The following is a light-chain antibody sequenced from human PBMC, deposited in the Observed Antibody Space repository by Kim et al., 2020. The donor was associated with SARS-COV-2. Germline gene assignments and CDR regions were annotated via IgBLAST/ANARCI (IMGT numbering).Light chain of an antibody. CDR3: LQYKNWPRT. Sequence: VPAGERATPSCRASRGVSSDLACYQQRPGQAPRLFTYGASTRATGIPARFSGSGSVTESTFTISTLQSEDFAVCLCLQYKNWPRTFGGRTKGYIK. V-gene: IGKV3-15*01. CDR1: RGVSSD. CDR2: GAS. J-gene: IGKJ4*01.